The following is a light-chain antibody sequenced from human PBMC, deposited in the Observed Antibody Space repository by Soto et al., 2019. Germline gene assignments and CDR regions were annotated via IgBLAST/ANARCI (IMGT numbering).Light chain of an antibody. J-gene: IGLJ2*01. Sequence: QSVLTQPPSASGTPGQRVTISCSGSSSNIGSNPVNWYQQLPGTAPKLLIFSNNQRPSGVPDRFSGSKSSTSASLAISGLQSEDEADYYCAAWDDSLNGRVFGGGTKLTVL. CDR3: AAWDDSLNGRV. CDR1: SSNIGSNP. CDR2: SNN. V-gene: IGLV1-44*01.